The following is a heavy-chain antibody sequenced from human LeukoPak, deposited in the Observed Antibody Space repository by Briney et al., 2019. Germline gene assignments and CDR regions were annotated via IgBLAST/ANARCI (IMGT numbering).Heavy chain of an antibody. CDR2: ISSSSSYI. V-gene: IGHV3-21*01. Sequence: GGSLRLSCAASGFTFSSYSMNWVRQAPGKGLEWVSSISSSSSYIYYADSVKGRFTISRDNAKNSLYLQMNSLRAEDTAVYYCARGRSTRTAPDYWGQGTLVTVSS. D-gene: IGHD2-15*01. CDR1: GFTFSSYS. CDR3: ARGRSTRTAPDY. J-gene: IGHJ4*02.